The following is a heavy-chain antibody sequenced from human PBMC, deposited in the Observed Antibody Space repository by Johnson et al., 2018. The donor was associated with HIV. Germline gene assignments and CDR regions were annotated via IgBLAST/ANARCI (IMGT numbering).Heavy chain of an antibody. J-gene: IGHJ3*02. Sequence: VQLVESGGCVVQPGRSLRLSCAASGFTFSSHGMHWVRQAPGKGLEWVAFIRYDGSEKYYVDSVKGRFTISRDNSKNTLYLQMNSLRAEDTAVYYCAREQELIGERAFDIWGQGTMVTVSS. CDR1: GFTFSSHG. CDR2: IRYDGSEK. CDR3: AREQELIGERAFDI. V-gene: IGHV3-33*01. D-gene: IGHD6-13*01.